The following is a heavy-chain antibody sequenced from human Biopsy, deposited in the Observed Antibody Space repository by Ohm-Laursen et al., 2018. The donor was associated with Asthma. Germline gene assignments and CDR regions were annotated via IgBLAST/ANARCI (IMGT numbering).Heavy chain of an antibody. J-gene: IGHJ4*02. CDR3: ARVTRITIFGVGGIQDY. CDR2: IYYSGST. Sequence: TLSLTCTVSGGSVSSGSYYWSWIRQPPGKGLEWIGYIYYSGSTNYNLSLKSRVTISVDTSKNQFSLKLSSVTAADTAVYYCARVTRITIFGVGGIQDYWGQGTLVTVSS. D-gene: IGHD3-3*01. CDR1: GGSVSSGSYY. V-gene: IGHV4-61*01.